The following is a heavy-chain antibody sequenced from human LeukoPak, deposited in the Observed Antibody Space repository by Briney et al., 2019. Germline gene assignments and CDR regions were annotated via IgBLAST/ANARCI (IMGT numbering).Heavy chain of an antibody. CDR2: ISYIGST. V-gene: IGHV4-59*11. J-gene: IGHJ3*02. Sequence: PSETLSLTCVVSGDSFSSHYWTWIRQSPGKGLEWIGYISYIGSTNYNPSLKSRVNISIDTSKNQFSLKLRSVTAADTAVYYCARDLVTVTKGFDIWGQGTMVSVSS. CDR1: GDSFSSHY. D-gene: IGHD4-17*01. CDR3: ARDLVTVTKGFDI.